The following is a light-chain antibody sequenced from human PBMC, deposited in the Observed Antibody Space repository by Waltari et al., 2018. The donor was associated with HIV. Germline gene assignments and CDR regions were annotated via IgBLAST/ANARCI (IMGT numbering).Light chain of an antibody. Sequence: SSEVTQDPAVSVALGQTVRITCQGDSLQNYYASWYQQKPGQAPILVIYGKNNRPSGIPDRFSGSSSGNTASLTITGAQAEDEADYYCNSRDSSGNRVFGGGTKLTVL. J-gene: IGLJ3*02. CDR2: GKN. CDR1: SLQNYY. V-gene: IGLV3-19*01. CDR3: NSRDSSGNRV.